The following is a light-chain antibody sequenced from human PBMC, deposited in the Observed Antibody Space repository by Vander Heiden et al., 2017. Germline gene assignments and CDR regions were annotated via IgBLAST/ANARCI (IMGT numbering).Light chain of an antibody. CDR2: WAS. Sequence: DIVMTQSPDSLAVSLGERATINCKSSQSVLYSSNNKNYLAWYQQKPGQPPKLLIYWASTRESGVPDRFSGSRSGTDFTLTISSLQAEDVAVYYCQQYDSTPLTFGGGTKVEIK. CDR1: QSVLYSSNNKNY. J-gene: IGKJ4*01. CDR3: QQYDSTPLT. V-gene: IGKV4-1*01.